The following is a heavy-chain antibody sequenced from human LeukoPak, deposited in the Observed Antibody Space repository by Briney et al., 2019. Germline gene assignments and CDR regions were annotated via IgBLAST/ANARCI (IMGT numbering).Heavy chain of an antibody. J-gene: IGHJ3*02. Sequence: SETLSLTCTVSGVSITGYHWSWIRQPPGKGLEWIGYIYSSETTNYKPSLKSRVTISADTSKNQFSLKLTSVTAADTAISYCARRNDFDIWGQGTMVTVSS. V-gene: IGHV4-4*08. CDR3: ARRNDFDI. CDR2: IYSSETT. CDR1: GVSITGYH.